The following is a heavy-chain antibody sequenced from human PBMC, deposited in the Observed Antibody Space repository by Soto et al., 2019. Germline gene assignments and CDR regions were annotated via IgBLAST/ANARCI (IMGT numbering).Heavy chain of an antibody. CDR1: GFTFSSYA. CDR2: ISGSGGST. V-gene: IGHV3-23*01. D-gene: IGHD3-9*01. CDR3: ANQGGVDWLLFAY. J-gene: IGHJ4*02. Sequence: EVQLLESGGGLVQPGGSLRLSCAASGFTFSSYAMSWVRQAPGKGLEWGSAISGSGGSTYYADSVKGRFTISRDNSKNTLYLQMISLRAEDPAVYDCANQGGVDWLLFAYWCQGTLVTVSS.